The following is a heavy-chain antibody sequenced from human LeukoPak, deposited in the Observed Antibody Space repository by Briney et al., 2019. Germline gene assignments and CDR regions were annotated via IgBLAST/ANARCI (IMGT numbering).Heavy chain of an antibody. V-gene: IGHV4-31*03. Sequence: SETLSLTCTVSGGSISSGGYYWSWIRQHPGKGLEWIGYIYYSGSTYYNPSLKSRVTISVDTSKNQFSLKLSSVTAADTAVYYCAKTEGHYYDRAFDIWGQGTMVTVSS. J-gene: IGHJ3*02. CDR1: GGSISSGGYY. CDR3: AKTEGHYYDRAFDI. D-gene: IGHD3-22*01. CDR2: IYYSGST.